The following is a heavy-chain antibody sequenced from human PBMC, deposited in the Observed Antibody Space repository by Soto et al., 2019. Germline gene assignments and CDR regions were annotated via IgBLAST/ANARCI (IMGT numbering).Heavy chain of an antibody. D-gene: IGHD3-9*01. CDR2: IVNDGSEQ. CDR1: GFSFSTHG. V-gene: IGHV3-33*01. Sequence: QVQLVESGGGVVRPGRSLRLSCAATGFSFSTHGMHWVRQAPGKGLEWVAVIVNDGSEQQYADSVKGRFTISRDNARNILYLQMNNLRAEDTALYYCARDDLDFDNGLDLWGQGTLVTVSS. J-gene: IGHJ5*02. CDR3: ARDDLDFDNGLDL.